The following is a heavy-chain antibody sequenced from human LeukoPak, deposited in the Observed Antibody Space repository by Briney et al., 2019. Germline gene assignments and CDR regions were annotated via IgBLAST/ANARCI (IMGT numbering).Heavy chain of an antibody. CDR1: GFTFSTYT. CDR3: VRGGPSTWF. V-gene: IGHV3-21*01. D-gene: IGHD3-22*01. J-gene: IGHJ4*02. CDR2: ISISGSYM. Sequence: GSLRLSCAASGFTFSTYTMNWVRQAPGKGLEWVSSISISGSYMYYADSVKGRFTISRDDAKNMVFLQMNSLRGEDTAVYHCVRGGPSTWFWGQGTLVTVSS.